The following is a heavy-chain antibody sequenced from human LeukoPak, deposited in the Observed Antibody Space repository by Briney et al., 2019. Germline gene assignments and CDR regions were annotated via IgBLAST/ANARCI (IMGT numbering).Heavy chain of an antibody. D-gene: IGHD3-10*01. CDR2: FDPEDGET. Sequence: ASVEVSCKVSGYTLTELSMHWVRQAPGKGLEWMGGFDPEDGETIYAQKFQGRVTMTEDTSTDTAYMELSSLRSEDTAVYYCATDQGTTMVRGPRVYWGQGSLVTVSS. CDR1: GYTLTELS. V-gene: IGHV1-24*01. J-gene: IGHJ4*02. CDR3: ATDQGTTMVRGPRVY.